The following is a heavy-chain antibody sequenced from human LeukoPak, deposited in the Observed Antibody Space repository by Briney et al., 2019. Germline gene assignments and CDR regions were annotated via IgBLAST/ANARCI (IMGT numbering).Heavy chain of an antibody. V-gene: IGHV4-34*01. CDR3: ARYGKGRWLTSTRPFWYFDL. Sequence: SETLSLTCAVYGGSFSAYYWSWIRQPPGKGLEWIGKINHSGSTNYNPSLKSRVTISVNTSKNQFSLKLSSVTAADTAVYYCARYGKGRWLTSTRPFWYFDLWGRGTLVTVSS. J-gene: IGHJ2*01. CDR1: GGSFSAYY. D-gene: IGHD5-24*01. CDR2: INHSGST.